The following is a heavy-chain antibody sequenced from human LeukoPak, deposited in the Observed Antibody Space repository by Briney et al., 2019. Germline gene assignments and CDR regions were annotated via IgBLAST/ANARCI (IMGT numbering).Heavy chain of an antibody. V-gene: IGHV3-21*01. Sequence: GGSLRLSCAASGFTFSSYSMNWVRQAPGKGLEWVSSISSSSSYIYYADSVKGRFTISRDNAKNSLYLQMNSLRAEDTAVYYCAREREYSSSWNRFDYWGQGTLVTVST. CDR1: GFTFSSYS. CDR3: AREREYSSSWNRFDY. CDR2: ISSSSSYI. D-gene: IGHD6-13*01. J-gene: IGHJ4*02.